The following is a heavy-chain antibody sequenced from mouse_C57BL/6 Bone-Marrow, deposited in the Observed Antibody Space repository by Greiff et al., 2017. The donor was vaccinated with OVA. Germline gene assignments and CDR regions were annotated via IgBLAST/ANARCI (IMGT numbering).Heavy chain of an antibody. CDR1: GYAFTNYL. Sequence: QVQLQQSGAELVRPGTSVKVSCKASGYAFTNYLIEWVKQRPGQGLEWIGVINPGSGGTNYNEKFKGKATLTADKSSSTAYMQLSSLTSADSAVYFCARCDYGSSPYYFDYWGQGTTLTVSA. D-gene: IGHD1-1*01. CDR3: ARCDYGSSPYYFDY. J-gene: IGHJ2*01. CDR2: INPGSGGT. V-gene: IGHV1-54*01.